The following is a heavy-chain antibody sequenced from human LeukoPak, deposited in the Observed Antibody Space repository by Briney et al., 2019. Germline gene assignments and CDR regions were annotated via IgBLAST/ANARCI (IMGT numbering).Heavy chain of an antibody. CDR1: GFTFSSYA. CDR3: ARDGPYSSGWYVNYYYYGMDV. CDR2: ISNDGRNK. V-gene: IGHV3-30*04. Sequence: GGSLRLSCAASGFTFSSYAMHWVRQAPGKGLEWVSVISNDGRNKYYTDSVKGRFTISRDNSKNMLYLHMNSLRAEDTAVYYCARDGPYSSGWYVNYYYYGMDVWGQGTTVTVSS. J-gene: IGHJ6*02. D-gene: IGHD6-19*01.